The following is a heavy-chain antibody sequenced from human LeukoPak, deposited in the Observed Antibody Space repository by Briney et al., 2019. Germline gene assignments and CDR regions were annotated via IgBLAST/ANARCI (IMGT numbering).Heavy chain of an antibody. CDR3: ARSRSGYSYDHAAFEI. D-gene: IGHD5-18*01. CDR1: GGSISTYY. V-gene: IGHV4-59*01. J-gene: IGHJ3*02. Sequence: SETLSLTCTVSGGSISTYYWSWIRQPPGKGLEWIAYIDYRGSTTYNPSLRSRVTISVDTSRNQFSLKLYSVTAADAAVYYCARSRSGYSYDHAAFEIWGQGTMVTVSS. CDR2: IDYRGST.